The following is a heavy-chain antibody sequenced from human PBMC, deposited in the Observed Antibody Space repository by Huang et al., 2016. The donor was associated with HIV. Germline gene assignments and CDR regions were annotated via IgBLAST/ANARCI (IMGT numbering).Heavy chain of an antibody. V-gene: IGHV7-4-1*02. CDR1: GYTFTRYA. CDR3: ARDYYDSRGYDIHAVVDY. Sequence: QVQLVQSGSELRKPGASVKVSCQASGYTFTRYAMNWVRQAPGQGLGWMGWINTSTGNPTYAQAFTGRFVLSLDTSVSTAYLQISSLEAEDTAVYYCARDYYDSRGYDIHAVVDYWGQGTLVTVSS. D-gene: IGHD3-22*01. CDR2: INTSTGNP. J-gene: IGHJ4*02.